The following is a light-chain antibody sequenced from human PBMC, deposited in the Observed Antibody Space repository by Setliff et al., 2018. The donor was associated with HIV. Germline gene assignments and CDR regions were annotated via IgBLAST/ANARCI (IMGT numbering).Light chain of an antibody. V-gene: IGLV2-23*02. CDR2: EVS. J-gene: IGLJ1*01. CDR3: CSYASTGSLV. Sequence: QSVLTQPASVSGSPGQSITISCAGTSSDVGSYNFVSWYQQHPGKAPKLIIYEVSKWPSGVSNHFSGSKSGNTASLTISGLQTEDEAEYYCCSYASTGSLVFGTGTKVTV. CDR1: SSDVGSYNF.